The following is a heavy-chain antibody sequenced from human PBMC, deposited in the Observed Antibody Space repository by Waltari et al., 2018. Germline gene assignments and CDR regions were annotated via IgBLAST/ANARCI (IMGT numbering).Heavy chain of an antibody. CDR1: GGSFSGYY. Sequence: QVQLQQWGAGLLKPSETLSLTCAVYGGSFSGYYWSWIRQPPGKGLEWIGEINHSGSTNYNPSLKSRGTISVDTSKNRFSLKLSSVTAADTAVYYCARRLITIFGVVRKVQTAFDYWGQGTLVTVSS. V-gene: IGHV4-34*01. CDR2: INHSGST. CDR3: ARRLITIFGVVRKVQTAFDY. D-gene: IGHD3-3*01. J-gene: IGHJ4*02.